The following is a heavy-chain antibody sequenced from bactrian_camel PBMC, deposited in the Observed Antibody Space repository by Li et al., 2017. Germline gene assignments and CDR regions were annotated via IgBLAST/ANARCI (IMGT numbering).Heavy chain of an antibody. CDR2: FYIRGGST. V-gene: IGHV3-2*01. CDR1: GFTYSHYY. J-gene: IGHJ2*01. CDR3: AAPPPGGWTRYFEA. D-gene: IGHD3*01. Sequence: HVQLVESGGGLVQPGGSLRLSCAASGFTYSHYYMSWVRQAPGEGLEWASSFYIRGGSTYYADSVKGRFAISHDNAKNTLYLQMNSLNANDTAVYYCAAPPPGGWTRYFEAWGQGTQVTVS.